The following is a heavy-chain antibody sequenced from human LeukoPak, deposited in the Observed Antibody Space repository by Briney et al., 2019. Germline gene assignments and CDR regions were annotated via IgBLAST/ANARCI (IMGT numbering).Heavy chain of an antibody. CDR3: AGLLRIAAAGTKPLYFDY. CDR2: IYYSGST. CDR1: WGSLSSFY. V-gene: IGHV4-59*08. J-gene: IGHJ4*02. Sequence: SETPSLTCPVSWGSLSSFYWSWIRQPPREGLGWVGYIYYSGSTNYNPSLKSRVTISVDTSKNQFSLKLSSVTAADTAVYYCAGLLRIAAAGTKPLYFDYWGQGTLVTVSS. D-gene: IGHD6-13*01.